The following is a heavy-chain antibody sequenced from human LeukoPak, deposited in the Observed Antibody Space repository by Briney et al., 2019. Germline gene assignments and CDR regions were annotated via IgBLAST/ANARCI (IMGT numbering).Heavy chain of an antibody. V-gene: IGHV4-34*01. D-gene: IGHD3-22*01. Sequence: SETLSLTCTISGGSTNIDYWSWIRQPPGKGLEWIGEINHSGSTNYNPSLKSRVTISVDTSKNQFSLKLSSVTAADTAVYYCAGDSSGYYYGSGDYWGQGTLVTVSS. J-gene: IGHJ4*02. CDR1: GGSTNIDY. CDR3: AGDSSGYYYGSGDY. CDR2: INHSGST.